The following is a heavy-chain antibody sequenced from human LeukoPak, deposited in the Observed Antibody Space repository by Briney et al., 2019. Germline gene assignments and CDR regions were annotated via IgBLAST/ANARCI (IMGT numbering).Heavy chain of an antibody. CDR3: ARWGSGWYW. J-gene: IGHJ4*02. CDR1: GFTFSAYW. D-gene: IGHD6-19*01. Sequence: GGSLRLSCAASGFTFSAYWMSWVRQAPGKGLEWVANIKETGSEKYYVDSVRGRFTISRDNAKNSLYLQMNSLRDEDAAVYYCARWGSGWYWWGQGSLAGVSS. CDR2: IKETGSEK. V-gene: IGHV3-7*04.